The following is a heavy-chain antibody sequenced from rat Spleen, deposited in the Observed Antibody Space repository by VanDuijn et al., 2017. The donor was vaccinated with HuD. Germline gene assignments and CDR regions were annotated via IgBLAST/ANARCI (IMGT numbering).Heavy chain of an antibody. CDR1: GFSLTSNG. J-gene: IGHJ2*01. D-gene: IGHD5-1*01. CDR2: ISSGGHT. CDR3: TTGRGY. V-gene: IGHV2S12*01. Sequence: QVQLKESGPGLVQPSQTLSLTCTVSGFSLTSNGVSWVRQPPGKGLEWIATISSGGHTDYNSALKSRLSFSRDTSKSQVFLKMNSLQTDDTAIYFCTTGRGYWGQGVMVTVSS.